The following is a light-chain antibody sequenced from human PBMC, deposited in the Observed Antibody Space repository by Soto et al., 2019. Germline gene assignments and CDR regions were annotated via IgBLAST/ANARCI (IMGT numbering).Light chain of an antibody. CDR3: MQALQTPPWT. V-gene: IGKV2-28*01. J-gene: IGKJ1*01. CDR2: LTS. CDR1: QSLLHSNGYNY. Sequence: DIVMTQSPLSLPVTPVEPASISCRSSQSLLHSNGYNYLDWYLQKSVQSPQLLIYLTSIRASGVPDRFNGSGSGTDFTLKISKVEAEDVGVYYCMQALQTPPWTFGQGTKVDIK.